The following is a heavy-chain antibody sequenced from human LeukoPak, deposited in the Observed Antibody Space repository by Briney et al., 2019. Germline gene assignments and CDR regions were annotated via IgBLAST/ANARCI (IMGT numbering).Heavy chain of an antibody. CDR1: VGTFSSYA. J-gene: IGHJ3*02. V-gene: IGHV1-69*06. CDR2: MIPIFGTA. CDR3: ARAYCSSTSCLADAFDI. D-gene: IGHD2-2*01. Sequence: SVKLSCKASVGTFSSYAISWVRRAPGQGLGWRGGMIPIFGTANYAQKFQGRVTITADKSTSTAYMEPSSLRSEDTAVYYCARAYCSSTSCLADAFDIWGQGTMVTVSS.